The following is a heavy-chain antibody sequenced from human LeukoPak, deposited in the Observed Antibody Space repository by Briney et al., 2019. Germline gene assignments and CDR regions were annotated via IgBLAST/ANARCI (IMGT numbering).Heavy chain of an antibody. D-gene: IGHD5-12*01. V-gene: IGHV3-48*04. Sequence: GGSLRLSCAASGFTFSTYSMNWVRQAPGKGLEWISYISSSDSTIYYADSVKGRFTISRDNAKNSLYLQMNSLRAEDTAVYYCARNNGYDFDYWGQGTLVTVSS. CDR3: ARNNGYDFDY. CDR1: GFTFSTYS. J-gene: IGHJ4*02. CDR2: ISSSDSTI.